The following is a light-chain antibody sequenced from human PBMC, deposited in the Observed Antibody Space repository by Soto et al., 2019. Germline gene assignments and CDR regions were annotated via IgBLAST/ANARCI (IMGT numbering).Light chain of an antibody. CDR3: CSYTGSYTLGV. Sequence: QSALTQPRSVSGSPGQSVTISCTGTSSNVGRYNYVSWYQQQTGKAPKLMIYDVSQRPSGVPDRFSGSKSGNTASLTISGLQAEDEADYYCCSYTGSYTLGVFGGGTKLTVL. CDR1: SSNVGRYNY. CDR2: DVS. V-gene: IGLV2-11*01. J-gene: IGLJ2*01.